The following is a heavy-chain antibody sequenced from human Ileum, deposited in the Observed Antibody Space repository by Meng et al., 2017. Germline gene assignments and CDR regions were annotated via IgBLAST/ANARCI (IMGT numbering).Heavy chain of an antibody. CDR1: GFTFSNFW. Sequence: GESLKISCATSGFTFSNFWMKWVRQAPGKGLEWVAKTNEDGSAKYYVDSVKGRFTISRDNAKNSVFLQMNSLRVEDTAVYYCATDTRPFSGSYWGQGTLVTVSS. J-gene: IGHJ4*02. D-gene: IGHD1-26*01. V-gene: IGHV3-7*04. CDR3: ATDTRPFSGSY. CDR2: TNEDGSAK.